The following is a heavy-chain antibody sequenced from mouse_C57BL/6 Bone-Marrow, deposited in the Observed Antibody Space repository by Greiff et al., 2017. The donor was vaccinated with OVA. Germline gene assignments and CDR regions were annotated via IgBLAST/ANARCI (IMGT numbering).Heavy chain of an antibody. D-gene: IGHD1-3*01. Sequence: VQLKESGEGLVKPGGSLKLSCAASGFTFSSYAMSWVRQTPEKRLEWVAYISSGGDYIYYADTVKGRFTISRDNARNTLYLQMSSLKSEDTAMYYCTRDGHGTSFAYWGQGTLVTVSA. CDR3: TRDGHGTSFAY. CDR1: GFTFSSYA. CDR2: ISSGGDYI. V-gene: IGHV5-9-1*02. J-gene: IGHJ3*01.